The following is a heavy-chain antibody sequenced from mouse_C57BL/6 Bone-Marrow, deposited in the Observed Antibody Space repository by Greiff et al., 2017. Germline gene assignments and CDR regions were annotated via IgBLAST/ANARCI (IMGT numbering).Heavy chain of an antibody. CDR3: TREGDITTVVATPAY. CDR2: ISSGGDYI. V-gene: IGHV5-9-1*02. Sequence: EVMLVESGEGLVKPGGSLKLSCAASGFTFSSYAMSWVLQTPEKRLEWVAYISSGGDYIYYADTVKGRFTISRDNARNTLYLQMSSLKSEDTAMYYCTREGDITTVVATPAYWGQGTLVTVSA. D-gene: IGHD1-1*01. J-gene: IGHJ3*01. CDR1: GFTFSSYA.